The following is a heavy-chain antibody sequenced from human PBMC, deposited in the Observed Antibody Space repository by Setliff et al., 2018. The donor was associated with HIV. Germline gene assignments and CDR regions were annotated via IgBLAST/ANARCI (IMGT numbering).Heavy chain of an antibody. CDR3: ARDRSGIAVAAPDAFDV. D-gene: IGHD6-19*01. CDR1: GGTFSSYA. J-gene: IGHJ3*01. V-gene: IGHV1-69*13. Sequence: RASVKVSCKASGGTFSSYAISWVRQAPGQGLDWMGGIIPVFGTTNYAQKFQGRVTITADESTSTAYMELSSLRSEDSAVFYCARDRSGIAVAAPDAFDVWGQGTMVTVSS. CDR2: IIPVFGTT.